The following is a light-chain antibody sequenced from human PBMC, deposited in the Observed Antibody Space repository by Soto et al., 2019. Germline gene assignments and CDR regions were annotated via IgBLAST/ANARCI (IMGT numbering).Light chain of an antibody. Sequence: EIVLTQSPGTLSLSPGEGATLSCRASQSVSSNYLAWYQQKPGQAPRLLIYGASKRAIGLPARFSGSGSGTEFTLTITSLQSEDFAVYYCQQYNNWPQTFGQGTKVDIK. CDR1: QSVSSN. V-gene: IGKV3-15*01. CDR3: QQYNNWPQT. CDR2: GAS. J-gene: IGKJ1*01.